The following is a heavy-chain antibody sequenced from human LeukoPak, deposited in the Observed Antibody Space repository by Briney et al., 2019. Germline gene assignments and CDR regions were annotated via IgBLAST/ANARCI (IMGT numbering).Heavy chain of an antibody. CDR1: GFTFSSYS. Sequence: GGSLRLSCAASGFTFSSYSMNWVRQAPGKGLEWVSSISSSSSYIYYADSVKGRFTISRDNAKNSLYLQMNSLRAEDTALYYCARDMSAAPDSGYYYYGMDVWGQGTTVTVSS. CDR2: ISSSSSYI. J-gene: IGHJ6*02. V-gene: IGHV3-21*04. CDR3: ARDMSAAPDSGYYYYGMDV. D-gene: IGHD6-13*01.